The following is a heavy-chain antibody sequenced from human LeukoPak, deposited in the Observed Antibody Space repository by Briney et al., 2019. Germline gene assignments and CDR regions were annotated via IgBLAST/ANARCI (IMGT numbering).Heavy chain of an antibody. CDR1: GGSISSYY. Sequence: PSETLSLTCTVSGGSISSYYWSWIRQPPGKGLEWIGYIYTSGSTNYNPSLKSRVTISVDTSKNQFSLKLSSVTAADTAVYYCARAITGTSYCYYMDVWGKGTTVTVSS. CDR3: ARAITGTSYCYYMDV. V-gene: IGHV4-4*09. CDR2: IYTSGST. J-gene: IGHJ6*03. D-gene: IGHD1-7*01.